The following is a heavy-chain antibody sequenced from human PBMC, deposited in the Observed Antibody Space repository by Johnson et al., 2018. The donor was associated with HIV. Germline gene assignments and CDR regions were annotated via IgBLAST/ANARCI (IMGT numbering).Heavy chain of an antibody. J-gene: IGHJ3*02. CDR2: FYSDGST. V-gene: IGHV3-66*01. D-gene: IGHD5-24*01. CDR1: GFTFSTYD. Sequence: ESGGGLVQPGGSLRLSCAASGFTFSTYDMHWVRQGIGEGLEWVSLFYSDGSTHYADSVNGRFTISRDNSKNTLYLQMNSLRAEDTALYYCARACRDGYTCDAFDIWGQGTMVTVSS. CDR3: ARACRDGYTCDAFDI.